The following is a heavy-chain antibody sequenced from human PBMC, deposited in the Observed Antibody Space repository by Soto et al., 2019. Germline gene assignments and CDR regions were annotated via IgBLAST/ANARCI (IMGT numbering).Heavy chain of an antibody. CDR3: AKRHGYNMPGNFFDL. CDR2: IKQDGSEK. Sequence: EVQLVESGGGLVQPGESLRLSCTASGLTFSIYWMSWVRQAPGKGLEWVANIKQDGSEKNYVGSVKGRFTVSRDNAENSVYLQMNSLRAEDTAVYSCAKRHGYNMPGNFFDLWGRGTMVTVSS. CDR1: GLTFSIYW. D-gene: IGHD1-20*01. J-gene: IGHJ2*01. V-gene: IGHV3-7*01.